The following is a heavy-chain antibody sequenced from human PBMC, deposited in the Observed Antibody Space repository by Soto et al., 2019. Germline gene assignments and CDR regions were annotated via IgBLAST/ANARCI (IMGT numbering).Heavy chain of an antibody. J-gene: IGHJ6*02. Sequence: ASVKVSCKASGYTFTSYDINWVRQATGQGLEWMGWMNPNSGNTGYAQKFQGRVTMTRNTSISTAYMELSSLRSEGTAVYYCARGVEYSSSLGSYYYYGMDVWGQGTTVTVSS. CDR3: ARGVEYSSSLGSYYYYGMDV. CDR1: GYTFTSYD. D-gene: IGHD6-6*01. CDR2: MNPNSGNT. V-gene: IGHV1-8*01.